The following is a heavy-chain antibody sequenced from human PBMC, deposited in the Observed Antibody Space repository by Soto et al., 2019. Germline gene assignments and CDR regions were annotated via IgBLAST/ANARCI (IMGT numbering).Heavy chain of an antibody. CDR3: ARLGAMVRGVIKRGYYFDY. V-gene: IGHV4-34*01. CDR1: GGSFSGYY. J-gene: IGHJ4*02. CDR2: INHSGST. D-gene: IGHD3-10*01. Sequence: LETLSLTCAVYGGSFSGYYWSWIRQPPGKGLEWIGEINHSGSTNYNPSLKSRVTISVDTSKNQFSLKLSSVTAADTAVYYCARLGAMVRGVIKRGYYFDYWGQGTLVTVSS.